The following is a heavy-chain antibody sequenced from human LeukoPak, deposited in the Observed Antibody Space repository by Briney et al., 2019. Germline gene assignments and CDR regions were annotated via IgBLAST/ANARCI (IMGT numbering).Heavy chain of an antibody. D-gene: IGHD1-1*01. Sequence: PGGSLRLSCAASGFTFSSYSMNWVRQAPGKGLEWVSYISSSRSTIYYADSVKGRFTISRDNSKNTLFLQMNSLRAEDTAVYYCAKQIGFGYNWNDGGASDVWGQGTKVTVSS. V-gene: IGHV3-48*01. CDR1: GFTFSSYS. CDR2: ISSSRSTI. J-gene: IGHJ3*01. CDR3: AKQIGFGYNWNDGGASDV.